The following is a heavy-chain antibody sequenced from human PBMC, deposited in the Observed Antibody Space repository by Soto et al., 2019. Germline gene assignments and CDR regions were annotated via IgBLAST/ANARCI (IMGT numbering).Heavy chain of an antibody. J-gene: IGHJ6*02. CDR2: ISYNGGST. CDR1: GFTFSSCA. Sequence: GGSLRLSCAASGFTFSSCALHWVRQAPGRGLEYVSAISYNGGSTYYADSVQDRFTVSRDNSKNTLYLQLSSLRVDDTAVYFCVKSSRRDITASRGMDVWGQGTTVTVSS. V-gene: IGHV3-64D*06. CDR3: VKSSRRDITASRGMDV. D-gene: IGHD3-3*01.